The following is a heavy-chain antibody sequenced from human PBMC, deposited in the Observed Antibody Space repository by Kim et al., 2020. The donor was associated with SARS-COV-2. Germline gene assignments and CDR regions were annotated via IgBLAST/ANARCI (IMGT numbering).Heavy chain of an antibody. CDR1: GFTFSSYS. CDR2: ISSSSSYI. V-gene: IGHV3-21*01. J-gene: IGHJ6*01. Sequence: GGSLRLSCAASGFTFSSYSMNWVRQAPGKGLEWVSSISSSSSYIYYADSVKGRFTISRDNAKNSLYLQMNSLRAEDTAVYYCARDLGSDNWGGYYYYGMDVRGQGTTVPVSS. D-gene: IGHD7-27*01. CDR3: ARDLGSDNWGGYYYYGMDV.